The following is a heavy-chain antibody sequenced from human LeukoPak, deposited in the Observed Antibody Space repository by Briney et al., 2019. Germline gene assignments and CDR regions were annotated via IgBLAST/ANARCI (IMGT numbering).Heavy chain of an antibody. D-gene: IGHD6-13*01. CDR3: ARDQLAAADWFDP. Sequence: PGGSLRLSCAASGFTFRSNWMNWVRQAPGKGLEWVANIKQDGSEKYYVDSVKGRFTISRDNAKSSLYLQMNSLRAEDTAVYYCARDQLAAADWFDPWGQGTLVTVSS. CDR2: IKQDGSEK. J-gene: IGHJ5*02. V-gene: IGHV3-7*01. CDR1: GFTFRSNW.